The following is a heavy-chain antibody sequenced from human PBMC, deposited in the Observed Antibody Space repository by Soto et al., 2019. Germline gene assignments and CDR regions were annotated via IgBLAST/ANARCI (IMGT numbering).Heavy chain of an antibody. Sequence: QVQLQESGPGLVKPSETLSPTCTVSGDSISSYYYNWIRQPAGKGLEWIGRIYTSGSTNYNPSLKSRVTMSVDTSKNQFSLRLSSVTAADTAVYYCARLGGSGWAFDYWGQGTLVTVSS. J-gene: IGHJ4*02. CDR2: IYTSGST. V-gene: IGHV4-4*07. CDR3: ARLGGSGWAFDY. D-gene: IGHD6-19*01. CDR1: GDSISSYY.